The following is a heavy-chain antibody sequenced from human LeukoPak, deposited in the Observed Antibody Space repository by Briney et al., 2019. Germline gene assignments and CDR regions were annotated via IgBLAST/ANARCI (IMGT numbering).Heavy chain of an antibody. V-gene: IGHV3-33*01. CDR1: GFTFSSYG. J-gene: IGHJ6*02. CDR2: IWYDGSNK. Sequence: GGSLRLSCAASGFTFSSYGMHWVRQAPGKGLGWVAVIWYDGSNKYYADSVKGRFTISRDNSKNTLYLQMNSLRAEDTAVYYCARFYFLDGMDVWGQGTTVTVSS. D-gene: IGHD2/OR15-2a*01. CDR3: ARFYFLDGMDV.